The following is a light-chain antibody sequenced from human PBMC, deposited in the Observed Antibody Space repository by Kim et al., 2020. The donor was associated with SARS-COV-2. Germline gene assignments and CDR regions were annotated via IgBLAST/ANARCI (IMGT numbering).Light chain of an antibody. CDR1: KSVSSRH. CDR2: GAS. J-gene: IGKJ1*01. Sequence: APGDNATLSCRASKSVSSRHLAWYQQKPGQAPRLIIYGASNRATGIPDRFSGSGSGTDFTLIINGLEPEDFAVYYCQQYGSSSWTFGQGTKVDIK. CDR3: QQYGSSSWT. V-gene: IGKV3-20*01.